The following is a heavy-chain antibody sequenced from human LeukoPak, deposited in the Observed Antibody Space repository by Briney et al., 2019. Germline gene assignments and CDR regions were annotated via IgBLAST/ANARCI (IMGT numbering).Heavy chain of an antibody. CDR3: TTDSRKLRYGGYIGAFDI. D-gene: IGHD4-17*01. V-gene: IGHV3-15*01. CDR1: GFTFSNAW. CDR2: IKSKTDGGTT. Sequence: PGGSLRLSCAASGFTFSNAWMTWVRQAPGKGLEWVGRIKSKTDGGTTDYAAPVKGRFTISRDVSKNTLYLQMNSLKTEDTAVYYCTTDSRKLRYGGYIGAFDIWGQGTMVTVSS. J-gene: IGHJ3*02.